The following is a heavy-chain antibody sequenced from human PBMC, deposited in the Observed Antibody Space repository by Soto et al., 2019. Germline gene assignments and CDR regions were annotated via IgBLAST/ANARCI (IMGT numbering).Heavy chain of an antibody. CDR2: IYYSGST. V-gene: IGHV4-39*01. CDR1: GGSISSSSYY. Sequence: SENLSLTCTVSGGSISSSSYYGGWIRQPTGKGLEWIGSIYYSGSTYYNPSLKSRVTISVDTSKNQFSLKLSSVTAADTAVYYCARRMDCSGGSCYGFVDYWGQGTLVT. D-gene: IGHD2-15*01. J-gene: IGHJ4*02. CDR3: ARRMDCSGGSCYGFVDY.